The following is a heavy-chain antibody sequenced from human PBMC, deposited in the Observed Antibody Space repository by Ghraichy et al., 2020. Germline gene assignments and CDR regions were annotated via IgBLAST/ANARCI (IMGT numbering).Heavy chain of an antibody. CDR2: IYHSGST. J-gene: IGHJ3*02. CDR1: GGSISSGGYS. D-gene: IGHD1-1*01. V-gene: IGHV4-30-2*01. CDR3: ATGERDAFDI. Sequence: SETLSLTCTVSGGSISSGGYSWSWIRQPPGKGLEWIGYIYHSGSTYYNPSLKSRVTISVDRSKNQFSLKLSSVTAADTAVYYCATGERDAFDIWGQGTMVTVSS.